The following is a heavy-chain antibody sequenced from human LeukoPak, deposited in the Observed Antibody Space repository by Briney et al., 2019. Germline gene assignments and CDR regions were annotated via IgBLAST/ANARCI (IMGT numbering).Heavy chain of an antibody. Sequence: PSETLSLTCTVSGGSISSYYWSWIRQPPGKGLEWIGYIYYSGSTNYSPSLKSRVTISVDTSKNQFSLKLSSVTAADTAVYYCAGNYGGIDAFDIWGQGTMVTVSS. D-gene: IGHD4-23*01. V-gene: IGHV4-59*01. CDR3: AGNYGGIDAFDI. CDR1: GGSISSYY. J-gene: IGHJ3*02. CDR2: IYYSGST.